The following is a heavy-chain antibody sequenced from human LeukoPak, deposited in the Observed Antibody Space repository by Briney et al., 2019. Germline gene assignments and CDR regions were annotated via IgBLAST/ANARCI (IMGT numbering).Heavy chain of an antibody. CDR1: GYTFTSYG. V-gene: IGHV1-18*01. CDR2: ISAYNGNT. CDR3: ARDGSNYDSSATPSGGWFDP. Sequence: ASVKVSCKASGYTFTSYGISWVRQAPGQGLEWMGWISAYNGNTNYAQKLQGGVTMTTDTSTSTAYMELRSLRSDDTAVYYCARDGSNYDSSATPSGGWFDPWGQGTLVTVSS. J-gene: IGHJ5*02. D-gene: IGHD3-22*01.